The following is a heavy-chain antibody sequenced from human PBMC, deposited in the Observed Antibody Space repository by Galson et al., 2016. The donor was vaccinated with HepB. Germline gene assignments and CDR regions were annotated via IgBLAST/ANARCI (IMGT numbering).Heavy chain of an antibody. CDR3: AKPRESRMYYDILTGAPCDAFDV. V-gene: IGHV4-31*03. CDR1: GASISSGDYY. J-gene: IGHJ3*01. D-gene: IGHD3-9*01. CDR2: IYYNGKT. Sequence: TLSLTCTVSGASISSGDYYWNWIRQYPGMGLEWIGYIYYNGKTYYNPSLKSRVTISVDTSKSQFSLTLSSVTAADTATYFCAKPRESRMYYDILTGAPCDAFDVWGQGTVVAVSS.